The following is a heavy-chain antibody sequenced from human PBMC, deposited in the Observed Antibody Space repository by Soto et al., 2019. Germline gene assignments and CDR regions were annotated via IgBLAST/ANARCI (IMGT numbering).Heavy chain of an antibody. D-gene: IGHD5-12*01. J-gene: IGHJ4*02. CDR2: IYHSGST. V-gene: IGHV4-30-2*01. Sequence: QLQLQESGSGLVKPSQTLSLTCAVSGGSISSGGYSWSWIRQPPGKGLEWIGYIYHSGSTYYNPSLKSRVTISVRRSNIQFSLKLSPVTAADTAVYYCAAGGGLPRYYWGQGTLVPVSS. CDR3: AAGGGLPRYY. CDR1: GGSISSGGYS.